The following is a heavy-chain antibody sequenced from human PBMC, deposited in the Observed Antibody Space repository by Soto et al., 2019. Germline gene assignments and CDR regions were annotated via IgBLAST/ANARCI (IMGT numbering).Heavy chain of an antibody. Sequence: QVQLVQSGAEVKKPGASVKVSCKASGYTFTSYGISWVRQAPGQGLEWMGWISAYNGNTNYAQKLQGRVTMTTDTSTSTAYMELRSLRSDDTAVYYCASGGGYCSSTSCYGYYYGMDVWDQGTTVTVSS. CDR2: ISAYNGNT. V-gene: IGHV1-18*01. CDR1: GYTFTSYG. J-gene: IGHJ6*02. CDR3: ASGGGYCSSTSCYGYYYGMDV. D-gene: IGHD2-2*01.